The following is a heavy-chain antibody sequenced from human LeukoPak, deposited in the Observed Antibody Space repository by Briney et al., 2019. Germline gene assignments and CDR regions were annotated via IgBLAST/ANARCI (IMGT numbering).Heavy chain of an antibody. D-gene: IGHD3-3*01. CDR2: IIPIFGTA. Sequence: ASVKVSCKASGGTFSSYAISWVRQAPGQGLEWMGGIIPIFGTANYAQKFQGRVTITADESTSTAYMELSSLRSEDTAVYYCARDADFWSGNVFDYWGQGTLVTVSS. J-gene: IGHJ4*02. CDR1: GGTFSSYA. CDR3: ARDADFWSGNVFDY. V-gene: IGHV1-69*13.